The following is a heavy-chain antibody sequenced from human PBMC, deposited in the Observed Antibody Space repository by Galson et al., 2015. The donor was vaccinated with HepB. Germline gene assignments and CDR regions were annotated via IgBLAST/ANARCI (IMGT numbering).Heavy chain of an antibody. V-gene: IGHV3-23*01. D-gene: IGHD2/OR15-2a*01. CDR2: ISGSESKA. J-gene: IGHJ6*02. Sequence: SLRLSCAASGFPFRSYGLSWVRQAPGQGLEWVAGISGSESKAYYADSVNGRFTITRDTSKNTLYLQLSSLRADDTAVYYCVKGLYDTYFYYSTMDVWGQGTTVSVS. CDR3: VKGLYDTYFYYSTMDV. CDR1: GFPFRSYG.